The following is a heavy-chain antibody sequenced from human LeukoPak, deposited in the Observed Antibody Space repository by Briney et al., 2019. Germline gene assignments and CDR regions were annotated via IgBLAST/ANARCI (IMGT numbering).Heavy chain of an antibody. D-gene: IGHD5-18*01. V-gene: IGHV3-9*01. J-gene: IGHJ4*02. CDR1: GFTFDDYA. CDR2: ISWNSGSI. Sequence: GGSLRLSCAASGFTFDDYAMHWVRQAPGKGLEWVSGISWNSGSIGYADSVKGRFTISRDNAKNSLYLQMNSLRAEDTAVYYCARDETALDSWGQGTLVTVSS. CDR3: ARDETALDS.